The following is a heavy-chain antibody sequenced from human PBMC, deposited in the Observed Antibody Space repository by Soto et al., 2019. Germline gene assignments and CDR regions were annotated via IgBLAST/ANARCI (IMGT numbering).Heavy chain of an antibody. D-gene: IGHD1-26*01. CDR1: GFTFSSYY. CDR3: AKWGGAGSDD. J-gene: IGHJ4*02. Sequence: GGSLRLSCAASGFTFSSYYMSWVRQAQGKGLEWVANVNEDGSEEYYVDSVKGRFTVSRDNAKNPLYLQMNSLSAEDTAVYYCAKWGGAGSDDWGQGTLVSVSS. CDR2: VNEDGSEE. V-gene: IGHV3-7*01.